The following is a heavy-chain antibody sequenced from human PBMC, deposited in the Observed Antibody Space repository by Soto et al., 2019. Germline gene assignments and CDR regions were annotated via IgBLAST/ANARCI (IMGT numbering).Heavy chain of an antibody. Sequence: VQLVESGGTLLKPVGSLRLSCAASGFTFTNAWMHWVRQAPGKGLEWVGRIKSQTDGATTDYAAPVKGRFTISRDDSKYTLYLQLNSLNTEDTAVYYCAKESAHWGPGTLVTVSS. V-gene: IGHV3-15*02. J-gene: IGHJ4*02. CDR3: AKESAH. CDR2: IKSQTDGATT. CDR1: GFTFTNAW.